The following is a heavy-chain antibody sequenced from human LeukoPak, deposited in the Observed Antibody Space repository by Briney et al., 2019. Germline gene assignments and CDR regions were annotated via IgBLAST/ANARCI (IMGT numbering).Heavy chain of an antibody. D-gene: IGHD3-10*01. J-gene: IGHJ3*01. CDR1: EFSFSGYG. CDR3: VSTRASRRGAFDV. Sequence: GGSLRLSCAASEFSFSGYGMNWVSQAPGKGMEWVSSISRSSTYIYYTDTVKGRFTISRDNAKHSLHLQMNSLRAEDTAVYYCVSTRASRRGAFDVWGQGTMVTVSS. V-gene: IGHV3-21*01. CDR2: ISRSSTYI.